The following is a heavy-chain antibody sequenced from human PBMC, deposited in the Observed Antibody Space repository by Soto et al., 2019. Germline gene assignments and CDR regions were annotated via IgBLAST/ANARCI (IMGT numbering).Heavy chain of an antibody. D-gene: IGHD3-9*01. CDR1: GGSFSGYY. V-gene: IGHV4-34*01. CDR2: INHSGST. CDR3: ARGRSRYFDWLSYYCCGMDV. Sequence: SETLSLTCAVYGGSFSGYYWSWIRQPPGKGLEWIGEINHSGSTNYNPSLKSRVTISVDMSKNQFSLKLSSVTAAETAVYYCARGRSRYFDWLSYYCCGMDVWGQGTTVTVSS. J-gene: IGHJ6*02.